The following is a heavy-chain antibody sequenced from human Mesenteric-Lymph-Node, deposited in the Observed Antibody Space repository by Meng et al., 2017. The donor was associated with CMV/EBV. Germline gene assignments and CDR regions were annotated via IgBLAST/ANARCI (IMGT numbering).Heavy chain of an antibody. J-gene: IGHJ4*02. D-gene: IGHD1-20*01. CDR1: SGSISSSNW. V-gene: IGHV4-4*02. CDR2: IYHSENT. CDR3: ARAGRNWNDAY. Sequence: TCAVSSGSISSSNWWRWVRRPPGKGLEWIGEIYHSENTNYHPSLKSRVTISVDKSKNQFSLKLSSVTAADTAVYYCARAGRNWNDAYWGQGTLVTVSS.